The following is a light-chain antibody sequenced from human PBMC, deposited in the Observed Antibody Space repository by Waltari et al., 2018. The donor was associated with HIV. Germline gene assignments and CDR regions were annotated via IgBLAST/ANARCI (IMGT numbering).Light chain of an antibody. J-gene: IGKJ5*01. Sequence: DIQMTQSPSSLSASVGDRVTITCQASQDINNYLNWYQQKPGKAPKLLIYDASHLETGVPSRFSGSGSGTDFTFTISSLQPEDIATYYCQQYDDFITFGQGTRLEIK. CDR1: QDINNY. CDR3: QQYDDFIT. CDR2: DAS. V-gene: IGKV1-33*01.